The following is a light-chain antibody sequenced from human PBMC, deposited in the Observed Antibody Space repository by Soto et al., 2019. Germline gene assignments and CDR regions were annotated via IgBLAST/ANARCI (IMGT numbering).Light chain of an antibody. CDR2: AAS. J-gene: IGKJ3*01. CDR1: QSISSY. V-gene: IGKV1-39*01. CDR3: QQSSMNPFT. Sequence: DIQMTQSQSSLSASAGDRVTITCRASQSISSYLNWYQQKPWKAPKLLIYAASNLQSEVPSRFSGSGSWTDFTLTISSLQPEDFATDFCQQSSMNPFTFGPGTKVEIK.